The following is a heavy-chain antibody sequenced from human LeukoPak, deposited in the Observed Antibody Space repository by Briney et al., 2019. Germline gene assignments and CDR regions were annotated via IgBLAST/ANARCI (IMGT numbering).Heavy chain of an antibody. CDR1: GFTFDDYA. V-gene: IGHV3-43*02. CDR2: ISGDGGST. D-gene: IGHD2-2*01. CDR3: AKGPNPYCSSTSCYAP. J-gene: IGHJ5*02. Sequence: GGSLRLSCAASGFTFDDYAMHWVRQAPGKGLEWVSLISGDGGSTYYADSVKGRFTISRDNSKNSLYLQMSSLRTEDTALYYCAKGPNPYCSSTSCYAPWGQGTLVTVSS.